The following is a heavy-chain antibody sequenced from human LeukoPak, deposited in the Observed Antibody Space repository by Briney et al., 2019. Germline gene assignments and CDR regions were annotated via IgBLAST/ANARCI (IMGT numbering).Heavy chain of an antibody. CDR2: ISGSGGST. V-gene: IGHV3-23*01. D-gene: IGHD3-16*01. J-gene: IGHJ4*02. CDR3: AKLGAYRVYSFIDF. CDR1: GFRFTSYA. Sequence: GGSLRLSCAASGFRFTSYAMIWIRQAPGKDLEWVAGISGSGGSTYFSDPVKGRFTISSDTSDNTLHLNMSSLSTDDTAVYFCAKLGAYRVYSFIDFWGQGIPVTVSS.